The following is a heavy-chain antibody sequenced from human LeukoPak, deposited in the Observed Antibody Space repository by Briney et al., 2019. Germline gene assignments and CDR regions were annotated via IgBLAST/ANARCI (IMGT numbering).Heavy chain of an antibody. CDR1: GFTFSSYA. D-gene: IGHD5-18*01. V-gene: IGHV3-23*01. CDR3: AKDLYGYSYGDIDY. J-gene: IGHJ4*02. Sequence: PGGSLRLSCAASGFTFSSYAMSWVRQAPGKGLEWVSAISGSGGSTYYADSVKGRFTISRDNSKNTLYLQMNSLGAEDTAVYYCAKDLYGYSYGDIDYWGQGTLVTVSS. CDR2: ISGSGGST.